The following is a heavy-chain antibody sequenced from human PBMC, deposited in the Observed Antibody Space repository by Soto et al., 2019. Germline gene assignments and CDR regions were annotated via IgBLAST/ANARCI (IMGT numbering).Heavy chain of an antibody. J-gene: IGHJ4*02. CDR3: ARNSGAYYYDSSGYWSY. Sequence: QVQLVESGGGVVQPGRSLRLSCAASGFTFSSYAMHWVRQAPGKGLEWVAVISYDGINKYYADSVKGRFTISRDNSKNTLYLQMNSLRAEDTAVYYCARNSGAYYYDSSGYWSYWGQGTLVTVSS. CDR1: GFTFSSYA. V-gene: IGHV3-30-3*01. CDR2: ISYDGINK. D-gene: IGHD3-22*01.